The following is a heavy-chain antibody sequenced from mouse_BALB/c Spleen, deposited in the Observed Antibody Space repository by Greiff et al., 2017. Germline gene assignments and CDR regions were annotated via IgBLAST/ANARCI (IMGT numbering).Heavy chain of an antibody. CDR3: ARGYGWFAY. CDR1: GFNIKDTY. CDR2: IDPANGNT. J-gene: IGHJ3*01. V-gene: IGHV14-3*02. Sequence: EVQRVESGAELVKPGASVKLSCTASGFNIKDTYMHWVKQRPEQGLEWIGRIDPANGNTKYDPKFQGKATITADTSSNTAYLQLSSLTSEDTAVYYCARGYGWFAYWGQGTLVTVSA. D-gene: IGHD2-10*02.